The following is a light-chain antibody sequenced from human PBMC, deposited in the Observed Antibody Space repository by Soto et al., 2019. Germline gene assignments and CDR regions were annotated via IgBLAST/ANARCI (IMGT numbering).Light chain of an antibody. Sequence: QSVLTQPPSVSEAPRQRVTISCSGSSSNIGNNAVHWYQQLPGKAPKLLIYFDDLLPSGVSKRFSGSKTDTLASLAISGLPSDDEAFDYCAVWDASLNGYVFGPGTKLTVL. CDR1: SSNIGNNA. V-gene: IGLV1-36*01. J-gene: IGLJ1*01. CDR2: FDD. CDR3: AVWDASLNGYV.